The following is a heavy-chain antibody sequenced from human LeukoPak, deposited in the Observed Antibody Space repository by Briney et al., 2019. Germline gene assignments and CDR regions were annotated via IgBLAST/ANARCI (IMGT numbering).Heavy chain of an antibody. J-gene: IGHJ4*02. CDR1: GFTFSSYE. V-gene: IGHV3-33*08. CDR2: IWYDGSYK. Sequence: GGSLRLSCVASGFTFSSYEMNWVRQAPGKGLEWVAIIWYDGSYKYYADSVKGRFTISRDNSKNTLYLQMNSLRAEDTAVYYCARSPADTSGWYSYFDYWGQGTLVTVSS. CDR3: ARSPADTSGWYSYFDY. D-gene: IGHD6-19*01.